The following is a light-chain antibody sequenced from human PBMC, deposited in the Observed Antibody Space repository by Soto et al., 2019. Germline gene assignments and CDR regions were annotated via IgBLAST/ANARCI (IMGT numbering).Light chain of an antibody. CDR2: GAA. CDR3: QQCGVTVTWT. Sequence: VVSQSPGSLSLSPGERATLSCRASHSVMSNYLSWYQQKPGQPPRLLVDGAASRATGITDRFSGSGSGTDFTLTISRLEPADFAGYYCQQCGVTVTWTFGQGTKVDVK. J-gene: IGKJ1*01. CDR1: HSVMSNY. V-gene: IGKV3-20*01.